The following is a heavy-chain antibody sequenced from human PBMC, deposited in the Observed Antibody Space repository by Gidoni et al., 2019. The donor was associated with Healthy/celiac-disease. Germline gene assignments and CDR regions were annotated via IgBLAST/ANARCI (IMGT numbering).Heavy chain of an antibody. J-gene: IGHJ4*02. CDR1: GFTFDDYA. V-gene: IGHV3-9*01. CDR3: AKDQGEMATII. CDR2: ISWHSGSI. Sequence: EVQLVESGGGLVQPGRSLRLSCAASGFTFDDYAMHWVRQAPGKGLEWVSGISWHSGSIGYADSVKGRFTISRDNAKNSLYLQMNSLRAEDTALYYCAKDQGEMATIIWGQGTLVTVSS. D-gene: IGHD5-12*01.